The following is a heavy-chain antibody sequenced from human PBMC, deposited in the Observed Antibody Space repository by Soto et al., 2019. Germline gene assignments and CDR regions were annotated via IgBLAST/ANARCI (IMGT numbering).Heavy chain of an antibody. CDR2: VSGSGGTT. J-gene: IGHJ5*01. CDR1: GLSLSGYA. Sequence: EVQLMESGGGLVQPGESLRLSCVVSGLSLSGYALSWVRQAPGKGLEWVSAVSGSGGTTYYADSVKGRFTISRDNSKNTLYMQMNGLRVEDTAKYFCAKDGRRVGPNLNWLDSWGQGTQVTVTS. D-gene: IGHD1-26*01. V-gene: IGHV3-23*01. CDR3: AKDGRRVGPNLNWLDS.